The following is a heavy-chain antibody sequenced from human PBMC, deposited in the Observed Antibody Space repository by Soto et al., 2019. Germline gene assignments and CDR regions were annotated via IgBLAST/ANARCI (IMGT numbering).Heavy chain of an antibody. V-gene: IGHV3-30*03. CDR3: ASGLYCISTSCYNNY. CDR2: ISYDGSNK. D-gene: IGHD2-2*02. CDR1: GFTFSSYG. J-gene: IGHJ4*02. Sequence: GSLRLSCAASGFTFSSYGMHWVRQAPGKGLEWVAVISYDGSNKYYADSVKGRFTISRDNSKNTLYLQMNSLRAEDTAVYYCASGLYCISTSCYNNYWGQGTLVTVSS.